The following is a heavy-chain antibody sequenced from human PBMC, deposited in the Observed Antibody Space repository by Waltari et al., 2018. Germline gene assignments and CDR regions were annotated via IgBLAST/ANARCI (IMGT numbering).Heavy chain of an antibody. CDR3: ARASRYSKDPLWY. CDR1: GGSFSGYY. Sequence: QVQLQQRGAGLLKPSETLSLTCAVYGGSFSGYYWSWIRQSPGKGLGWIGEINHSGSTNYNPSLKNRVTISVDTSKNQFSLKLSSVTAADTAVYYCARASRYSKDPLWYWGQGTLVTVSS. CDR2: INHSGST. V-gene: IGHV4-34*01. D-gene: IGHD4-4*01. J-gene: IGHJ4*02.